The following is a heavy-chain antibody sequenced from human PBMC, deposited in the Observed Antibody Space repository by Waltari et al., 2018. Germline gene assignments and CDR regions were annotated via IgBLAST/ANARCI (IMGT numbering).Heavy chain of an antibody. CDR3: ARRKGYFDS. CDR1: GYTFTSYY. Sequence: QVQLVQSGAEVNKPGASVKVSCEASGYTFTSYYLHWVRQAPGQGLEWMGVIDPSDGSTSYAQKFQGRVTMTRDTSTSTVYMEMSSLTSEDTAVYYCARRKGYFDSWGQGTLVTVSS. V-gene: IGHV1-46*01. CDR2: IDPSDGST. J-gene: IGHJ4*02.